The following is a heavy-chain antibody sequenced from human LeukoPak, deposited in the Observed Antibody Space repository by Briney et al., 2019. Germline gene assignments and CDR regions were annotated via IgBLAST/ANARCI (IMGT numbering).Heavy chain of an antibody. V-gene: IGHV3-30-3*01. CDR2: ISYDGSNK. CDR1: RFTFSSYA. Sequence: PGGSLRLSCAASRFTFSSYAMSWVRQAPGEGLEWVAVISYDGSNKYYADSVKGRFTISRDNSKNTLYLQMNSLRAEDTAVYYCARVLNYYDSSGYYFSYWGQGTLVTVSS. D-gene: IGHD3-22*01. CDR3: ARVLNYYDSSGYYFSY. J-gene: IGHJ4*02.